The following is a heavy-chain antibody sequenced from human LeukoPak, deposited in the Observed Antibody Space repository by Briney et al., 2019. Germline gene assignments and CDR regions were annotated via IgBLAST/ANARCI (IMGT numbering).Heavy chain of an antibody. Sequence: ASVKVSCKVSGYSLTEISMHWVRQAPGKGLEWMGGFDPEDGERMSAQKFQGRVTMTEDTSTDTAYMELSSLRPEDTAVYYCATDRDGSNYYFDSWGQGTLVTVSS. J-gene: IGHJ4*02. V-gene: IGHV1-24*01. CDR2: FDPEDGER. CDR3: ATDRDGSNYYFDS. CDR1: GYSLTEIS. D-gene: IGHD5-24*01.